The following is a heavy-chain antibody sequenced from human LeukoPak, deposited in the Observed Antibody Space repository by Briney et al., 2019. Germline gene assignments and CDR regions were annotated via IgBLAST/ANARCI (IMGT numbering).Heavy chain of an antibody. D-gene: IGHD5-18*01. Sequence: GGSLRLSCVASGFTFSDYWMSWVRQAPGKGLEWVANIKSDESERFFLDSVKGRFTISRDNAKNSVYLQMSSLRAEDTAVYYCARPGDTARQGSYYFDYWGQGTLVTVSS. CDR2: IKSDESER. CDR3: ARPGDTARQGSYYFDY. J-gene: IGHJ4*02. V-gene: IGHV3-7*03. CDR1: GFTFSDYW.